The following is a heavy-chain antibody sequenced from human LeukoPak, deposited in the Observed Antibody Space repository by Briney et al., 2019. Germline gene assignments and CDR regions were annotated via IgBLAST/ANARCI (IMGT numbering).Heavy chain of an antibody. CDR3: ARGVGNGWYVGNLDY. Sequence: GGSLRLSCAASGFTFSSYGMHWVRQAPGKGLEWVAIIWYDGSNKYYADSVKGRFTISRDNPKNTLYLQMNSLRAEDTAVYYCARGVGNGWYVGNLDYWGQGTLVTVSS. V-gene: IGHV3-33*01. CDR1: GFTFSSYG. J-gene: IGHJ4*02. D-gene: IGHD6-19*01. CDR2: IWYDGSNK.